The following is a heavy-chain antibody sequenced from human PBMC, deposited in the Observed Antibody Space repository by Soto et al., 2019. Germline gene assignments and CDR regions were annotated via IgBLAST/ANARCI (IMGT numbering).Heavy chain of an antibody. CDR2: IYATGTT. CDR3: VRDGTKTLRDRFDP. J-gene: IGHJ5*02. Sequence: SETLSLTCTVSGASISGYYWSWIRKSAGKGLEWIGRIYATGTTDYNPSLKSRVMMSVDTSKKQFSLRLRSVTAADTAVYYCVRDGTKTLRDRFDPWGQGISVTVSS. D-gene: IGHD1-1*01. V-gene: IGHV4-4*07. CDR1: GASISGYY.